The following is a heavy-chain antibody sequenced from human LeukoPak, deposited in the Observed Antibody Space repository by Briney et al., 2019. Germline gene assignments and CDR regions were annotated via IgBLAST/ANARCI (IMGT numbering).Heavy chain of an antibody. D-gene: IGHD2-2*01. CDR1: GFTFSSYS. CDR2: ISSSSSYI. V-gene: IGHV3-21*01. CDR3: ARDYYCSSTSCYGMDV. J-gene: IGHJ6*02. Sequence: GSLRLSCAASGFTFSSYSMNWVRQAPGKGLEWVSSISSSSSYIYYADSVKGRFTISRDNAKNSLYLQMNSLRAEDTAVYYCARDYYCSSTSCYGMDVWGQGTTVTVSS.